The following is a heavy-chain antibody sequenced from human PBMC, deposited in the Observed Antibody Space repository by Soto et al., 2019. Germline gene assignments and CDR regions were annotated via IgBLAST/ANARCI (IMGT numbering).Heavy chain of an antibody. D-gene: IGHD3-10*01. CDR1: GFTFSSYA. V-gene: IGHV3-30-3*01. CDR3: ARLYGSGSYYGDTWYGMDV. J-gene: IGHJ6*02. CDR2: ISYDGSNK. Sequence: QPGGSLRLSCAASGFTFSSYAMHWVRQAPGKGLEWVAAISYDGSNKYYADSVKGRFTISRDNSKNTLYLQMNSLRAEDTAVYYCARLYGSGSYYGDTWYGMDVWGQGTTVTVSS.